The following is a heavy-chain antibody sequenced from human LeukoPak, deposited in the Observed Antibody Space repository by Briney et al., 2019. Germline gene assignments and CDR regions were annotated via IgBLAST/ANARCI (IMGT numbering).Heavy chain of an antibody. CDR2: IYHSGST. CDR3: ARGREAAAGTGFWFDP. V-gene: IGHV4-30-2*01. Sequence: SETLSLTCTVSGGSISSGGYYWGWIRQPPGKGLEWIGYIYHSGSTYYNPSLKSRVTISVDRSKNQFSLKLSSVTAADTAVYYCARGREAAAGTGFWFDPWGQGTLVTVSS. CDR1: GGSISSGGYY. D-gene: IGHD6-13*01. J-gene: IGHJ5*02.